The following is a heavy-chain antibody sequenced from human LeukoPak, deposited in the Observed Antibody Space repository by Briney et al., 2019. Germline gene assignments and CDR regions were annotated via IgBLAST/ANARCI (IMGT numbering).Heavy chain of an antibody. J-gene: IGHJ4*02. D-gene: IGHD4-17*01. Sequence: GGSLRLSCAASGFTFTSYNMNWVRQAPGKGLEWVSSISGNGRYTYYADSVKGRFTISRDNSKNTLYLQMKSLRAEDRAVYYCAKDLTTVTSQGDFWGQGTLVTVSS. CDR3: AKDLTTVTSQGDF. CDR1: GFTFTSYN. CDR2: ISGNGRYT. V-gene: IGHV3-23*01.